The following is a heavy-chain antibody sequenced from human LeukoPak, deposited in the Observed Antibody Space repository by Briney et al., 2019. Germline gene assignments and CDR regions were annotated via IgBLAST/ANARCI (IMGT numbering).Heavy chain of an antibody. Sequence: GGSLRLSFAASGFTFSSYSMNWVRQAPGKGLEWVSSISSSSSYIYYADSVKGRFTISRDNAKNSLYLQMNSLRAEDTAVYYCARHVVVINAFDIWGQGTMVTVSS. J-gene: IGHJ3*02. V-gene: IGHV3-21*01. CDR2: ISSSSSYI. CDR3: ARHVVVINAFDI. D-gene: IGHD3-22*01. CDR1: GFTFSSYS.